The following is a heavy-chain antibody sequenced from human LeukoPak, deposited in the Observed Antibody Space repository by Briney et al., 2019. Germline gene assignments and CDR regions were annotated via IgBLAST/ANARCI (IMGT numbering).Heavy chain of an antibody. J-gene: IGHJ3*02. CDR1: GYTFTGYY. CDR2: INTNSGGT. Sequence: GASVKVSCKASGYTFTGYYMHWVRQAPGQGLEWMGCINTNSGGTNYAQKFRGRVTMTRDSSSSTAYMELSRLRSDDTAVYYCARGAGRYYGSSGYYDPRVGAFNIWGQGTMVTVSS. CDR3: ARGAGRYYGSSGYYDPRVGAFNI. V-gene: IGHV1-2*02. D-gene: IGHD3-22*01.